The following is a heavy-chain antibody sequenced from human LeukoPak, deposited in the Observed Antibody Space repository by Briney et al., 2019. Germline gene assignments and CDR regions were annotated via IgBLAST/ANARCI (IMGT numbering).Heavy chain of an antibody. CDR3: AKGLDTAMVYYFDY. Sequence: GGSLRLSCALSGFTFSSCAMSWLRRARGKGLEWVSPISGSGGSTYYADSVKGRFTIARDNSKNTLYLQMNSLRAEDTAVYYCAKGLDTAMVYYFDYWGQGTLVTVSS. CDR1: GFTFSSCA. J-gene: IGHJ4*02. V-gene: IGHV3-23*01. D-gene: IGHD5-18*01. CDR2: ISGSGGST.